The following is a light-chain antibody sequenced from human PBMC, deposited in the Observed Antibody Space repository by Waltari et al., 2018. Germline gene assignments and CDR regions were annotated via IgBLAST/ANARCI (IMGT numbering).Light chain of an antibody. CDR1: QSVSRY. V-gene: IGKV3-11*01. Sequence: DIVLSQSPATLSLSPGERAILSCRASQSVSRYLAWYQQKPGQAHRLLIYAASHRATGIPVRFSGSGSGTDFTLTISSLGPEDFAVYYCLQHSDWPRFTFGPGTKVDIK. CDR3: LQHSDWPRFT. J-gene: IGKJ3*01. CDR2: AAS.